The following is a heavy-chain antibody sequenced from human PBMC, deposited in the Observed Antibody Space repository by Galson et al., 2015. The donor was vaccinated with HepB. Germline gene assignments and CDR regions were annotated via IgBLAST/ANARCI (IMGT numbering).Heavy chain of an antibody. Sequence: SLRLSCAASGFTFSSYAMHWVRQAPGKGLEWVAVISYDGSNKYYADSVKGRFTISRDNSKNTLYLQMNSLRAEDTAVYYCARDFERSWIQLWLPGYWGQGTLVTVSS. CDR1: GFTFSSYA. D-gene: IGHD5-18*01. CDR2: ISYDGSNK. CDR3: ARDFERSWIQLWLPGY. J-gene: IGHJ4*02. V-gene: IGHV3-30*04.